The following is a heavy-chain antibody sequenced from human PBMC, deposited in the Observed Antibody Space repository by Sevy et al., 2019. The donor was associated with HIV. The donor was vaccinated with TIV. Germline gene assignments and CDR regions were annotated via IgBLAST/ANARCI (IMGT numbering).Heavy chain of an antibody. Sequence: GGSLRLSCAASGFTFSSYWMHWVRQAPGKGLVWVSRINSDGSSTSYADSVKGRFTISRGNAKNTLYLQMNSLRAEDTAVYYCARGGRLNNWFDPWGQGTLVTVSS. CDR3: ARGGRLNNWFDP. V-gene: IGHV3-74*01. D-gene: IGHD3-10*01. CDR2: INSDGSST. J-gene: IGHJ5*02. CDR1: GFTFSSYW.